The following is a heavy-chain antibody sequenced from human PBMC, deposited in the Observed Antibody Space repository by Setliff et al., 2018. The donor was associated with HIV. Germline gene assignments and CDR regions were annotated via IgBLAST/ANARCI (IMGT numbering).Heavy chain of an antibody. CDR2: ISAYNGNK. CDR3: ARDNEAIGWFGDRPDHILLF. D-gene: IGHD3-10*01. V-gene: IGHV1-18*01. J-gene: IGHJ3*01. Sequence: ASVKVSCKASGYSFTSYGISWVRQAPGQGLEWMGWISAYNGNKNYAQKIQDRLTMTTDTSTSTAYLELRSLISDDTAVYYCARDNEAIGWFGDRPDHILLFWGQGTMVTASS. CDR1: GYSFTSYG.